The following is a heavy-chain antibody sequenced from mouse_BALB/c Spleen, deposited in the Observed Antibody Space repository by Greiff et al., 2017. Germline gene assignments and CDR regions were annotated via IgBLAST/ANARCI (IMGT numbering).Heavy chain of an antibody. D-gene: IGHD2-1*01. Sequence: EVKLVESGPGLVKPSQSLSLTCSVTGYSITSGYYWNWIRQFPGNKLEWMGYISYDGSNNYNPSLKNRISITRDTSKNQFFLKLNSVTTEDTATYYCARCYGNYYAMDYWGQGTSVTVSS. V-gene: IGHV3-6*02. J-gene: IGHJ4*01. CDR1: GYSITSGYY. CDR3: ARCYGNYYAMDY. CDR2: ISYDGSN.